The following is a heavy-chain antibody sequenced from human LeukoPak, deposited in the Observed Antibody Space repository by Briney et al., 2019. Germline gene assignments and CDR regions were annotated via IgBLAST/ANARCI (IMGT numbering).Heavy chain of an antibody. J-gene: IGHJ4*02. D-gene: IGHD6-13*01. V-gene: IGHV3-15*01. Sequence: GGSLRLSCAASGFTFSDAWMSWVRQAPGKGLEWVGRIKSKTDGGTTDYAAPGKGRFTISRDDSKNTLYLEMNSLKNEDTAMYYCTVRSSIWSQGTLVTVSS. CDR1: GFTFSDAW. CDR3: TVRSSI. CDR2: IKSKTDGGTT.